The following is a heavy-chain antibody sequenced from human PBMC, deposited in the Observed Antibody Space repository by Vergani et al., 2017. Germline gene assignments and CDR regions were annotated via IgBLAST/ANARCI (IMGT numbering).Heavy chain of an antibody. V-gene: IGHV2-5*02. CDR3: AHLYYGSGSASFDY. CDR1: GFSLSTSGVG. J-gene: IGHJ4*02. D-gene: IGHD3-10*01. CDR2: IYWDDDK. Sequence: QITLKESGPTLVKPTQTLTLTCTFSGFSLSTSGVGVGWIRQPPGKALEWLALIYWDDDKRYSPSLKGRRTITKDTSKNQVVLTMTNMDPVDTATYYCAHLYYGSGSASFDYWGQGTLVTGSS.